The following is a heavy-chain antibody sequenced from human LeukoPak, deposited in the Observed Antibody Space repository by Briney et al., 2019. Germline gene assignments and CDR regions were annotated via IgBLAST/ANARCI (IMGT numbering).Heavy chain of an antibody. D-gene: IGHD3-16*02. Sequence: PGGSLRLSCAASGFTFDDYAMHWVRQAPGKGLEWVSGISWNSGSIGYADSVKGRFTISRDNSKNTLYLQMNSLRAEDTAVYYCAKGYPGSLNGMDVWGQGTTVTVSS. J-gene: IGHJ6*02. V-gene: IGHV3-9*01. CDR2: ISWNSGSI. CDR3: AKGYPGSLNGMDV. CDR1: GFTFDDYA.